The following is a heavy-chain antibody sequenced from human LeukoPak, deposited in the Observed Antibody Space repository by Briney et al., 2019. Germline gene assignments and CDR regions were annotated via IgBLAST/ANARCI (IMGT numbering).Heavy chain of an antibody. Sequence: SVKVSCKASGYIFSNFFSSYGTTWVRQAPGQGLEWMGGIIPIFGTANYAQKFQGRVTITADESTSTAYMELSSLRSEDTAVYYCARDFIDVDIHWFDPWGQGTLVTVSS. CDR2: IIPIFGTA. J-gene: IGHJ5*02. CDR1: GYIFSNFFSSYG. D-gene: IGHD5-24*01. V-gene: IGHV1-69*13. CDR3: ARDFIDVDIHWFDP.